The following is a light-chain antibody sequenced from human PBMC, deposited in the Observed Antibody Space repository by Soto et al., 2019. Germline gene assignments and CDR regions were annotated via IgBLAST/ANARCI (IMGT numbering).Light chain of an antibody. CDR3: SSFTSSITYV. CDR1: SSDVGGYNS. J-gene: IGLJ1*01. V-gene: IGLV2-14*01. CDR2: DVT. Sequence: ALTQPASVSGSPGQSITISCTGTSSDVGGYNSVSWYRQDPGKAPKLMIYDVTNRPSGVSNRFSGSKSGNTASLTISGLQAEDEADYYCSSFTSSITYVFGTGTKVT.